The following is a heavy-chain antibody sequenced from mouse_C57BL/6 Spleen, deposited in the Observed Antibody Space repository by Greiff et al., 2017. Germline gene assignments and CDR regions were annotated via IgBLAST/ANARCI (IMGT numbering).Heavy chain of an antibody. CDR1: GFTFSDYG. CDR3: AKEEELGETFDY. J-gene: IGHJ2*01. Sequence: DVKLVESGGGLVKPGGSLKLSCAASGFTFSDYGMHWVRQAPEKGLEWVAYISSGSSTNYYADTVKGRFTISRDNAKNTLCLQMTSLRSEDTAMYYCAKEEELGETFDYWGQGTTLTVSS. CDR2: ISSGSSTN. D-gene: IGHD4-1*01. V-gene: IGHV5-17*01.